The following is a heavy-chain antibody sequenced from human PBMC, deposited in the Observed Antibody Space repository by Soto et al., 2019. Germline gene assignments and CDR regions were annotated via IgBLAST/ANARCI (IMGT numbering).Heavy chain of an antibody. CDR1: GDTFNFYS. D-gene: IGHD3-10*01. J-gene: IGHJ4*02. Sequence: QVQLVQSGAEVKRPGSSVKVSCKASGDTFNFYSINWVRQAPGLGLEWMGRVNPIVSMSNYAQKFQGRVTLTADKSTSTAEMELSSLRSEDTAIYYRASSYGSGYRAFDYWGQGALVTVSS. CDR2: VNPIVSMS. CDR3: ASSYGSGYRAFDY. V-gene: IGHV1-69*02.